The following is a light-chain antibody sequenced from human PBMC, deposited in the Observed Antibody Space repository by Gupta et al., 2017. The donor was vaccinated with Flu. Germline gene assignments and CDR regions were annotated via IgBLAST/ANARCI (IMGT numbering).Light chain of an antibody. CDR2: QDS. Sequence: SYELTQPPSVSVSPGQTASITCSGDKLGDKYACWYQQKPGQSPVLVIYQDSKRPSGIPERFSGSNSGNTATLTISGTQAMDEADYYCKAWDRVFGGGTKLTVL. V-gene: IGLV3-1*01. CDR1: KLGDKY. CDR3: KAWDRV. J-gene: IGLJ2*01.